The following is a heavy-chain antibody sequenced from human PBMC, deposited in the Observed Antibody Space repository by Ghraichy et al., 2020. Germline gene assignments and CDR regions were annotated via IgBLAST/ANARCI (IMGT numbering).Heavy chain of an antibody. CDR2: ISSNGGST. CDR3: VKGGYGSSWSLFDY. CDR1: GFTFSSYA. J-gene: IGHJ4*02. D-gene: IGHD6-13*01. Sequence: GGSLRLSCSASGFTFSSYAMHWVRQAPGKGLEYVSAISSNGGSTYYAASVKGSFTISRDNSKTTLSLQMGSLRAEDTAVYYCVKGGYGSSWSLFDYWGLGTLVTVSS. V-gene: IGHV3-64D*06.